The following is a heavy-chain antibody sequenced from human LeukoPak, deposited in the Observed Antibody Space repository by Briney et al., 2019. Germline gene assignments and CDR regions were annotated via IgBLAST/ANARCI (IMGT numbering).Heavy chain of an antibody. D-gene: IGHD6-19*01. CDR3: AKDRRRGVLAVAGAFDY. J-gene: IGHJ4*02. V-gene: IGHV3-23*01. CDR2: ISGSGGST. CDR1: GFTFSSYA. Sequence: PGGSLRLSCAASGFTFSSYAMSWVRQAPGKGLEWVSAISGSGGSTYYADSVKGRFTISRDNSKNTLYLQMNSLRAEDTAVYYCAKDRRRGVLAVAGAFDYWGQGTLVTVSS.